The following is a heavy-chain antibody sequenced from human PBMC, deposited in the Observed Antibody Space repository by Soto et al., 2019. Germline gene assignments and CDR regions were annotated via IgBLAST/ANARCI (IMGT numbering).Heavy chain of an antibody. CDR3: SFQESTTVTTFEY. V-gene: IGHV3-15*01. CDR1: GFSFNNAL. Sequence: GGSLRLACEASGFSFNNALMSWILQAPGKGLEWVGRIKSKIDGGTTDYAAPVKGRFTISRDDSKNTLYLQMNRLKTEDTAVYYCSFQESTTVTTFEYWGTGTLVTVSS. CDR2: IKSKIDGGTT. J-gene: IGHJ4*01. D-gene: IGHD4-17*01.